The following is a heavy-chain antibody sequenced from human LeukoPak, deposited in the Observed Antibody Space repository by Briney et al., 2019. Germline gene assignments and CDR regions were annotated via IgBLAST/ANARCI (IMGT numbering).Heavy chain of an antibody. D-gene: IGHD1-26*01. CDR3: ARDPIGDNWFDP. CDR1: GFTFSSYD. Sequence: PGGSLRLSCGASGFTFSSYDMSWVRQAPGKGLEWVSGIRGTGDSTYYADSVKGRFTISRDNSKSKLYLQMNSLRAEDTAIYYCARDPIGDNWFDPWGQGTLVTVSS. J-gene: IGHJ5*02. CDR2: IRGTGDST. V-gene: IGHV3-23*01.